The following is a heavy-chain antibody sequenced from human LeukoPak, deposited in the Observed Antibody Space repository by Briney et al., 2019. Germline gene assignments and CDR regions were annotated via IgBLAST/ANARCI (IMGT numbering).Heavy chain of an antibody. CDR1: GFTFSSYA. Sequence: PGGSLRLSCAASGFTFSSYAMSWVRQAPGKGLEWVSAIRGSGGSTYYADSVKGRFTISRDNSKNTLYLQMNSLRAEDTAVYYCAKATIAVAGTGNYYFDYWGQGTLVTVSS. D-gene: IGHD6-19*01. CDR2: IRGSGGST. V-gene: IGHV3-23*01. J-gene: IGHJ4*02. CDR3: AKATIAVAGTGNYYFDY.